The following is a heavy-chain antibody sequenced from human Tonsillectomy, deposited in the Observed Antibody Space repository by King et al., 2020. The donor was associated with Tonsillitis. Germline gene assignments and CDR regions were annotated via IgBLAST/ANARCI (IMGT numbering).Heavy chain of an antibody. CDR2: IYYSGST. V-gene: IGHV4-39*07. CDR3: ARQRGIAADFDY. D-gene: IGHD6-13*01. CDR1: GGSISSSSYY. J-gene: IGHJ4*02. Sequence: QLQESGPGLVKPSETLSLTCTVSGGSISSSSYYWGWIRQPPGKGLEWIGSIYYSGSTYYNPSLKSRVTISVDTSKNQFSLKLSSVTAADTAVYYCARQRGIAADFDYWGQGTLVTVSS.